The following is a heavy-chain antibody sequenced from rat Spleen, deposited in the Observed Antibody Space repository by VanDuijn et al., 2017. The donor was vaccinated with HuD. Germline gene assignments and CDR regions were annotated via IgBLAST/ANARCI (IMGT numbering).Heavy chain of an antibody. CDR2: ISTSGGST. J-gene: IGHJ2*01. Sequence: EVQLVESDGGLVQPGRSLKLSCAASGFTFSNYDMAWVRQAPTKGLEWVASISTSGGSTYYRDSVKGRFTVSRDNAKSTLYLQMDSLRSEDTATYYCARQSPYHFDYWGQGVMVTVSS. CDR3: ARQSPYHFDY. D-gene: IGHD3-4*01. V-gene: IGHV5S23*01. CDR1: GFTFSNYD.